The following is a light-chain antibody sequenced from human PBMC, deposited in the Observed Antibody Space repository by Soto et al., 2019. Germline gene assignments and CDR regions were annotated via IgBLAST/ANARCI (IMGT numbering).Light chain of an antibody. V-gene: IGKV3-20*01. CDR1: QSVTSTY. CDR2: GAS. Sequence: ETVLTQSPGTLSLSPGERATLSCRASQSVTSTYLAWYQHKPGQAPRLLIYGASSRATGIPDRFSGSGSGNDFTLTISSLEPEDFAVYYCQQYGSSPYSFGQGTKLEI. CDR3: QQYGSSPYS. J-gene: IGKJ2*03.